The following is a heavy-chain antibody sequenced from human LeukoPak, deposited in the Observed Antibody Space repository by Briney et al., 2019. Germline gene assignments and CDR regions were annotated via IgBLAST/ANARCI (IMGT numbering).Heavy chain of an antibody. CDR3: ARGPFLTNPDYDFWSGYYIR. Sequence: SETLSLTCAVYGGSFSGYYWSWIRQPPGKGLEWIGEINDSGSTNYNPSLKSRVTISVDTSKNQFSLKLSSVTAADTAVYYCARGPFLTNPDYDFWSGYYIRWGQGTLVTVSS. D-gene: IGHD3-3*01. J-gene: IGHJ4*02. CDR1: GGSFSGYY. CDR2: INDSGST. V-gene: IGHV4-34*01.